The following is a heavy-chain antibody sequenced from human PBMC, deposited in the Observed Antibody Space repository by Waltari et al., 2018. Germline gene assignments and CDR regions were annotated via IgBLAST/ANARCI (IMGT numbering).Heavy chain of an antibody. V-gene: IGHV4-39*01. D-gene: IGHD2-8*01. Sequence: QLQLQESGPGLVKPSETLSLTCTVSGGSISSSSYYWGWIRQPPGQGLEWVGSIYYSGGTYYNPSLRSRVTIAVDTTKNQFSLKLSSVTAADTAVYYCARHPAMTIMLWYFDLWGRGTLVTVSS. J-gene: IGHJ2*01. CDR2: IYYSGGT. CDR1: GGSISSSSYY. CDR3: ARHPAMTIMLWYFDL.